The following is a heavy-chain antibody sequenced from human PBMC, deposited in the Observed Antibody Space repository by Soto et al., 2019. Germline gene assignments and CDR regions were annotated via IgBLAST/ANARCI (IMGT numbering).Heavy chain of an antibody. V-gene: IGHV3-74*01. D-gene: IGHD1-26*01. CDR3: TRSITGYSYADT. CDR1: GFTFTSYW. Sequence: EVQLVESGGGLVQPGGSLRLSCAASGFTFTSYWMHWVRQAPGKGLVWVSRINSDGTSTVYVDSVKGRFTISRDNAKNTLYLQMDSLRAEDTVVYYCTRSITGYSYADTWGQGTLVTVSS. J-gene: IGHJ5*02. CDR2: INSDGTST.